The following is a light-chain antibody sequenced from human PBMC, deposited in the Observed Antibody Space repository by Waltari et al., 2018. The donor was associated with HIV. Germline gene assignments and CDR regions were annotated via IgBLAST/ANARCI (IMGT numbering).Light chain of an antibody. J-gene: IGKJ4*01. CDR1: HGISSY. CDR2: VAS. Sequence: DIQLTQSPSFLPASVGDRATITCRASHGISSYLAWYQQKPGKAPKLLIYVASTLQSGVPSRFSGSGSGTEFTLTISSLQPEDFATYYCQQLNNYPLTFGGGTKVEIK. CDR3: QQLNNYPLT. V-gene: IGKV1-9*01.